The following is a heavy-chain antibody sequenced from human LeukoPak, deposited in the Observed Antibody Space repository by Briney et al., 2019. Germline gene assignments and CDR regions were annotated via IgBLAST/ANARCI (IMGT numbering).Heavy chain of an antibody. D-gene: IGHD3-22*01. J-gene: IGHJ6*02. CDR1: GYTFTGYY. CDR2: INPNSGGT. V-gene: IGHV1-2*02. Sequence: ASVKVSCEASGYTFTGYYMHWVRQAPGQGLEWMGWINPNSGGTNYAQKFQGRVTMTRDTSISTAYMELSRLRSDDTAVYYCAREDYYDSSGYYVYYYYGMDVWGQGTTVTVSS. CDR3: AREDYYDSSGYYVYYYYGMDV.